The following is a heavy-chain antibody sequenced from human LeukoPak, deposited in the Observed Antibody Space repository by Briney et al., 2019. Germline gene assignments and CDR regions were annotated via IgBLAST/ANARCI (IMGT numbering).Heavy chain of an antibody. CDR2: IYYSGST. J-gene: IGHJ5*02. V-gene: IGHV4-59*01. D-gene: IGHD3-10*01. CDR1: GGSISSYY. Sequence: SETLSLTCTVSGGSISSYYWSWIRQPPGKGLEWIGYIYYSGSTNYNPSLKSRVTISVDTSKNQFSLKLSSVTAADTAVYYCARAGVLYNWFDPWGQGTLVTVSS. CDR3: ARAGVLYNWFDP.